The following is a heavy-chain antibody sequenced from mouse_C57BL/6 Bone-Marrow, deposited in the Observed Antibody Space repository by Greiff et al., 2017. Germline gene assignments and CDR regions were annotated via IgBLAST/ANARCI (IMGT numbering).Heavy chain of an antibody. CDR1: GYTFTSYG. Sequence: QVQLQQSGAELARPGASVKLSCKASGYTFTSYGISWVKQRTGQGLEWIGEIYPRSGNTYYNEKFKGKATLTADKSSSTAYMELRSLTSEDSAVYFCARCYDGHWYFDVWGTGTTVTVSS. CDR3: ARCYDGHWYFDV. D-gene: IGHD2-3*01. CDR2: IYPRSGNT. J-gene: IGHJ1*03. V-gene: IGHV1-81*01.